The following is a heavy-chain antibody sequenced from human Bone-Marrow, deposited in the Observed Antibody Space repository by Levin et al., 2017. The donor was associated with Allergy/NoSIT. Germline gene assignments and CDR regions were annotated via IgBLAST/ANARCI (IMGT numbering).Heavy chain of an antibody. Sequence: SQTLSLTCTVSGDSISRSYWSWIRQPPGKGLEWIGYIYYSGSTNYNPSLTSRVTISVDTSKNQFSLDLNFVTAADTAVYYCARDAQTSPTRNYGMDVWGQGTTVTVSS. J-gene: IGHJ6*02. CDR1: GDSISRSY. CDR3: ARDAQTSPTRNYGMDV. V-gene: IGHV4-59*01. CDR2: IYYSGST.